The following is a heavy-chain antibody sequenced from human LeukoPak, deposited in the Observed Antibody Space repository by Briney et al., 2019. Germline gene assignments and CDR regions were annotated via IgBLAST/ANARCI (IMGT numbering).Heavy chain of an antibody. CDR2: ISGSGSST. V-gene: IGHV3-23*01. J-gene: IGHJ4*02. D-gene: IGHD2-2*01. Sequence: PGGSLRLSCAASGFTFSSYAMSWVRQAPGKGLEWVSAISGSGSSTYYADSVKGRFTISRDNSKNTLYLQMSSLRAEDTAVYYCAKGVVVVPAAGNFDYWGQGTLVTVSS. CDR3: AKGVVVVPAAGNFDY. CDR1: GFTFSSYA.